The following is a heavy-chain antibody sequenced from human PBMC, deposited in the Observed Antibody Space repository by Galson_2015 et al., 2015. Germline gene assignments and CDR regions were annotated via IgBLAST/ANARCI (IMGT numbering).Heavy chain of an antibody. CDR2: ISSSGSTI. CDR1: GFTFSDYY. Sequence: SLRLSCAASGFTFSDYYMSWIRQAPGKGLEWVSYISSSGSTIYYADSVKGRFTISRDNAKNSQYLQMNSLRAEDTAVYYCARDDYYDSSGYYHPAGWGQGTLVTVSS. J-gene: IGHJ4*02. D-gene: IGHD3-22*01. CDR3: ARDDYYDSSGYYHPAG. V-gene: IGHV3-11*01.